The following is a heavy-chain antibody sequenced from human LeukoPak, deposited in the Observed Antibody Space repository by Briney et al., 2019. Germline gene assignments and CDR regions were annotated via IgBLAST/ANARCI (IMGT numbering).Heavy chain of an antibody. V-gene: IGHV3-53*01. CDR2: IYSGGST. CDR1: GFTVSSNY. J-gene: IGHJ4*02. Sequence: GGSLRLSCAASGFTVSSNYMSWVRQAPGKGLEWVSVIYSGGSTYYADSVKGRFTISRDNSKNTLYLQMNSLRAEDTAVYYCARVPGRDCGEYYFDYWGQGTLVTVSS. CDR3: ARVPGRDCGEYYFDY. D-gene: IGHD4-17*01.